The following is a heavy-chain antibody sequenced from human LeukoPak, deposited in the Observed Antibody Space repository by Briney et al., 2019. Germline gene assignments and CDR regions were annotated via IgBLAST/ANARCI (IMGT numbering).Heavy chain of an antibody. CDR2: ITYDGSKK. CDR1: GFTFINHA. J-gene: IGHJ6*03. D-gene: IGHD2-2*02. V-gene: IGHV3-30*04. CDR3: ARGQLQYYYYIDV. Sequence: TGGSLRLSCAASGFTFINHAMHWVRQAPGKGLEWVAGITYDGSKKYYPDSVKGRCTISRDNSKETLFLEMNSLRAEDTAVYYCARGQLQYYYYIDVWGKGTTVTVSS.